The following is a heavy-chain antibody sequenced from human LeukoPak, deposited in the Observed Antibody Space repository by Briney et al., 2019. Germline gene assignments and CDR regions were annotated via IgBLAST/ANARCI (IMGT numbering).Heavy chain of an antibody. V-gene: IGHV4-34*01. J-gene: IGHJ4*02. D-gene: IGHD5-12*01. Sequence: SETLSLTCAVYGGSFSGYYWSWIRQPPGKGLEWIGEINHSGSTNYNPSLKSRVTISVDTSKNQFSLKLSSVTAADTAVYYCARRGYSGYDFYYFDYWGQGTLVTVSP. CDR1: GGSFSGYY. CDR2: INHSGST. CDR3: ARRGYSGYDFYYFDY.